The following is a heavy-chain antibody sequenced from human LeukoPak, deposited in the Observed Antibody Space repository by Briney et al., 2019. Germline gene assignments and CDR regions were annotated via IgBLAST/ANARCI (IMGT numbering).Heavy chain of an antibody. CDR1: GYSISSGYY. J-gene: IGHJ5*02. Sequence: PSETLSLTCTVSGYSISSGYYWGWIRQPPGEGLEWIGSIYHSGSTYYNPSLKSRVTISVDTSKNQFSLKLSSVTAADTAVYYCARDRVAVAADWFDPWGQGTLVTVSS. CDR2: IYHSGST. CDR3: ARDRVAVAADWFDP. D-gene: IGHD6-19*01. V-gene: IGHV4-38-2*02.